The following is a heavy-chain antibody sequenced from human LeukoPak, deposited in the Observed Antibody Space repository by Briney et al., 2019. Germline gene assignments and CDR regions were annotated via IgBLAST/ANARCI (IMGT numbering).Heavy chain of an antibody. Sequence: GGSLRLSCAASGFTFSSYGMHWVRQAPGKGLEWVSAISGSGGSTYYADSVKGRFTISRDNSKNTLYLQMNSLRAEDTAVYYCAKTPLEQQLDNWFDPWGQGTLVTVSS. D-gene: IGHD6-13*01. V-gene: IGHV3-23*01. CDR1: GFTFSSYG. J-gene: IGHJ5*02. CDR3: AKTPLEQQLDNWFDP. CDR2: ISGSGGST.